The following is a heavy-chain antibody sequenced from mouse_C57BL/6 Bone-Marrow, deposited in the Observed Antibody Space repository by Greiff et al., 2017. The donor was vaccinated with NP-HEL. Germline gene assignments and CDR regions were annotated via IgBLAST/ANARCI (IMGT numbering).Heavy chain of an antibody. CDR1: GYAFSSSW. D-gene: IGHD1-1*01. CDR3: ARGVYYYGSSYSYAMDY. Sequence: QVQLQQSGPELVKPGASVKISCKASGYAFSSSWMNWVKQRPGKGLEWIGRIYPGDGDTNYNGKFKGKATLTADKSSSTAYMQLSSLTSEDSAVYFCARGVYYYGSSYSYAMDYWGLGTSVTVSS. J-gene: IGHJ4*01. V-gene: IGHV1-82*01. CDR2: IYPGDGDT.